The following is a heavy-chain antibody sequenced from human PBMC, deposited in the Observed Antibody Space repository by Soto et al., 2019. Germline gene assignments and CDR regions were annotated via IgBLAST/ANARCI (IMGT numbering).Heavy chain of an antibody. V-gene: IGHV4-31*03. CDR3: ARAPAVYYDYVWGSYRSPSFDY. D-gene: IGHD3-16*02. Sequence: PSETLSLTCTVSCGSISSGGYYWSWIRQHPGKGLEWIGYIYYSGSTYYNPSLKSRVTISVDTSKNQFSLKLSSVTAADTAVYYCARAPAVYYDYVWGSYRSPSFDYWGQGTLVTVSS. CDR2: IYYSGST. CDR1: CGSISSGGYY. J-gene: IGHJ4*02.